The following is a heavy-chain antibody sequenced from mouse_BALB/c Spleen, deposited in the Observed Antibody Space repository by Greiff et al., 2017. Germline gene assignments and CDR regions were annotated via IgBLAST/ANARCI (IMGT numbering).Heavy chain of an antibody. D-gene: IGHD4-1*01. V-gene: IGHV1-39*01. Sequence: VQLQQTGPELVKPGASVKISCKASGYSFTDYIMLWVKQSHGKSLEWIGNINPYYGSTSYNLKFKGKATLTVDKSSSTAYMQLNSLTSEDSAVYYCARLWDGAMDYWGQGTSVTVSS. J-gene: IGHJ4*01. CDR2: INPYYGST. CDR1: GYSFTDYI. CDR3: ARLWDGAMDY.